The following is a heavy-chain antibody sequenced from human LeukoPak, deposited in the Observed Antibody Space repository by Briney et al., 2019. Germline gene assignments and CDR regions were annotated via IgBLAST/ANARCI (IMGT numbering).Heavy chain of an antibody. J-gene: IGHJ4*02. D-gene: IGHD6-6*01. CDR1: GGSISSGSYY. CDR2: IYTSGST. Sequence: SQTLSLTCTVSGGSISSGSYYWSWIRQPAGKGLEWIGRIYTSGSTNYNPSLKSRVTISVDTSKNQFSLKLGSVTAADTAVYYCARYFVEYSSSIYYFDYWGQGTLVTVSS. CDR3: ARYFVEYSSSIYYFDY. V-gene: IGHV4-61*02.